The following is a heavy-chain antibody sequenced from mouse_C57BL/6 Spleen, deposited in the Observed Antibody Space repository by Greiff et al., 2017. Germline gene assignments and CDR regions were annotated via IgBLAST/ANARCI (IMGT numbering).Heavy chain of an antibody. CDR3: ARDDGSYYYAMDY. Sequence: VQLQQPGAELVKPGASVKMSCKASGYTFTSYWITWVKQRPGQGLEWIGDIYPGSGSTNYNEKFKSKATVTVDTSSSTAYMQLSSLTSEDSAVDYCARDDGSYYYAMDYWGQGTSVTVST. V-gene: IGHV1-55*01. J-gene: IGHJ4*01. CDR1: GYTFTSYW. CDR2: IYPGSGST. D-gene: IGHD2-3*01.